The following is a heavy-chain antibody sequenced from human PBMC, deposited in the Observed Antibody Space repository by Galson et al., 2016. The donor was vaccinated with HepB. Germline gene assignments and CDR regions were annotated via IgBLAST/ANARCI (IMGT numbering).Heavy chain of an antibody. J-gene: IGHJ3*02. D-gene: IGHD6-19*01. V-gene: IGHV1-46*01. Sequence: SVKLSCTASGFTFTSYSMNWVRQAPGQGLEWVGIIKASGGNTRYAQKFQGRVTLTRDTSTSTVYMELSSLRSEDTAMYYCARDGAVGGTGRHALDIWGQGTMVTVSS. CDR3: ARDGAVGGTGRHALDI. CDR2: IKASGGNT. CDR1: GFTFTSYS.